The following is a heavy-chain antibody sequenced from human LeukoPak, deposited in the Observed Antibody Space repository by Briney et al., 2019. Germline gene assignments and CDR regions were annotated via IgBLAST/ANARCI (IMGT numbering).Heavy chain of an antibody. V-gene: IGHV4-30-4*08. CDR3: ARGPNYVWGSYRYFDY. CDR1: GASISTGDYY. J-gene: IGHJ4*02. Sequence: SETLSLTCIVSGASISTGDYYWSWIRQPPGKGLEWIGYIYHSGSTYYNPSLRSRVTISVDTSKNHFSLKLSSVTAADTAVYYCARGPNYVWGSYRYFDYWGQGTLVTVSS. CDR2: IYHSGST. D-gene: IGHD3-16*02.